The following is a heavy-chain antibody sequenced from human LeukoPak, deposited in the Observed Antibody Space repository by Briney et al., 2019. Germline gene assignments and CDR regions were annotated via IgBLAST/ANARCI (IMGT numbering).Heavy chain of an antibody. Sequence: PGGSLRLSCAASRFTFSNYDVYWVRQAPGKGLEWVTFERYDGVNKNYPDSVKGRFTISRDKSKNTVYLQMNSLRPEDTAMYYCARGLDYAIDYWGQGTLVTVSS. CDR2: ERYDGVNK. V-gene: IGHV3-30*02. J-gene: IGHJ4*02. D-gene: IGHD4-17*01. CDR3: ARGLDYAIDY. CDR1: RFTFSNYD.